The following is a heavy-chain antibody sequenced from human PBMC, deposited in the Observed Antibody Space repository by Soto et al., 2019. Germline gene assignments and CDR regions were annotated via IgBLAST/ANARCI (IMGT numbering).Heavy chain of an antibody. V-gene: IGHV1-46*01. CDR3: AREKVYGEKPDYYYYYGMDV. Sequence: ASVKVSCKASGYTFTSYYMHWVRQAPGQGLEWMGIINPSGGSTSYAQKFQGRVTMTRDTSTSTVYMELSSLRSEDTAVYYCAREKVYGEKPDYYYYYGMDVWGQGTTVTVSS. CDR2: INPSGGST. J-gene: IGHJ6*02. D-gene: IGHD4-17*01. CDR1: GYTFTSYY.